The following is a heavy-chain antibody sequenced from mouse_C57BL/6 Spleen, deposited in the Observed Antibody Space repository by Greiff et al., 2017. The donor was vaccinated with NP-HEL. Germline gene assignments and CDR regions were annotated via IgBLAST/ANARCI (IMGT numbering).Heavy chain of an antibody. D-gene: IGHD2-3*01. V-gene: IGHV1-42*01. CDR2: INPSTGGT. CDR1: GYSFTGYY. J-gene: IGHJ4*01. CDR3: ARRKEGWLLRAMDY. Sequence: EVQGVESGPELVKPGASVKISCKASGYSFTGYYMNWVKQSPEKSLEWIGEINPSTGGTTYNQKFKAKATLTVDKSSSTAYMQLKSLTSEDSAVYYCARRKEGWLLRAMDYWGQGTSVTVSS.